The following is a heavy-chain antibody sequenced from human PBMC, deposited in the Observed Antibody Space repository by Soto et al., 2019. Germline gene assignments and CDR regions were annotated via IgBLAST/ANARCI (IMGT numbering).Heavy chain of an antibody. CDR2: IYISGNT. V-gene: IGHV4-4*07. CDR1: GGSVSSHY. Sequence: SSETLSLTCSVSGGSVSSHYWSWVRQPAGKGLEWIGRIYISGNTKYNPSFKSRVTMSVDTSKNQVSLRLSSVTAADTAVYYCARELKPYNSGWYLTLSWSQGTQVTVSS. CDR3: ARELKPYNSGWYLTLS. D-gene: IGHD6-19*01. J-gene: IGHJ5*02.